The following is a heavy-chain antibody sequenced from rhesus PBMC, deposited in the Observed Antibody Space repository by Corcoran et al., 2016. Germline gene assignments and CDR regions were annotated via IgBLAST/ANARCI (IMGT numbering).Heavy chain of an antibody. CDR2: ITGNSGST. CDR3: ASGGYYEDDYGYYLRGYFEF. CDR1: GGSFSSYW. D-gene: IGHD3-9*01. J-gene: IGHJ1*01. Sequence: QVQLQESGPGLVKPSETLSLTCAVSGGSFSSYWWSWIRQHQGKGLEWFGEITGNSGSTNYNPSPRRRVTISKDASKNQFSLKLSSVTAADTAVYYCASGGYYEDDYGYYLRGYFEFWGQGALVTVSS. V-gene: IGHV4-80*01.